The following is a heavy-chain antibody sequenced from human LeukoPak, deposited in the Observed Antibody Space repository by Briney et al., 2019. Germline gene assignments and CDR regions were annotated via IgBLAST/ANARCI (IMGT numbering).Heavy chain of an antibody. CDR2: ISSNSSYI. J-gene: IGHJ4*02. Sequence: PGGSLRLSCAASGFTFSSYSMNWVRQAPGKGLEWVSSISSNSSYIYYADSVKGQFTISRDNAKNSLYLQMNSLRAEDTAVYYCARDRDRDDGQFDYWGQGTLVTVSS. D-gene: IGHD5-24*01. CDR1: GFTFSSYS. CDR3: ARDRDRDDGQFDY. V-gene: IGHV3-21*01.